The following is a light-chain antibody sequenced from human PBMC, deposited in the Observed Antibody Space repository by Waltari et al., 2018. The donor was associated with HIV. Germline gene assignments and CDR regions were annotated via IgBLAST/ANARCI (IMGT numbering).Light chain of an antibody. V-gene: IGLV1-51*02. CDR2: EHN. J-gene: IGLJ3*02. CDR1: SPHIQTNY. CDR3: GAWDSSLSGWV. Sequence: QSVLTQPPPASAAPGQKVTIPCPGSSPHIQTNYVSWSQPFPGAAPNPLIFEHNKRPSGIPYRFSGSKSGTSATLGITGLQTGDEADYYCGAWDSSLSGWVFGEGTKLTVL.